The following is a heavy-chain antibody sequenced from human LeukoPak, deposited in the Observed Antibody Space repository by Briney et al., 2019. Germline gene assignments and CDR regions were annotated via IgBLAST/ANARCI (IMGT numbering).Heavy chain of an antibody. V-gene: IGHV3-48*03. D-gene: IGHD6-19*01. Sequence: GGSPRLSCAASGFTFSSYEMNWVRQAPGKGLEWVSYISSSGSTIYYADSVKGRFTISRDNAKNSLYLQMNSLRAEDTAVYYCARGTSSGWLTPLDYWGQGTLVTVSS. CDR2: ISSSGSTI. CDR3: ARGTSSGWLTPLDY. J-gene: IGHJ4*02. CDR1: GFTFSSYE.